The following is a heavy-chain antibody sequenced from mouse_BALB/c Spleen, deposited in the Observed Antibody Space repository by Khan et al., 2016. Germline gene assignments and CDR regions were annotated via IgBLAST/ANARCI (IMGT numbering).Heavy chain of an antibody. D-gene: IGHD1-1*01. J-gene: IGHJ4*01. V-gene: IGHV2-9*02. CDR3: ARLYGSSLYYYAMDY. CDR1: GFSLTSYG. Sequence: VKLEESGPGLVAPSQSLSITCTVSGFSLTSYGVHWVRQPPGKGLEWLGVIWAGGSTNYNSALMSRLSISKDNSKSQVFLKMNSLQTDDTAMYYCARLYGSSLYYYAMDYWGQGTSVTVSS. CDR2: IWAGGST.